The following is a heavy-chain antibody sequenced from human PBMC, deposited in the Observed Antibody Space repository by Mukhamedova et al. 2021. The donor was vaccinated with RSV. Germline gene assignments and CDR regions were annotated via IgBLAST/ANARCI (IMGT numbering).Heavy chain of an antibody. D-gene: IGHD2-2*01. CDR3: ARDFRGYCSSTSCYVYYYMDV. CDR2: INPSGGST. Sequence: WMGIINPSGGSTSYAQKFQGRVTMTRDTSTCTVYMELSSLRSEDTAVYYCARDFRGYCSSTSCYVYYYMDVWGQGTTVTVSS. V-gene: IGHV1-46*01. J-gene: IGHJ6*03.